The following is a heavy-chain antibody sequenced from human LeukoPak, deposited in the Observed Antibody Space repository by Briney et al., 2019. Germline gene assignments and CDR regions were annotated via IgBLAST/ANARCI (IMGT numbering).Heavy chain of an antibody. J-gene: IGHJ3*02. CDR2: INHSGST. CDR3: ARCPYYDFWSGYPTYAFDI. V-gene: IGHV4-34*01. D-gene: IGHD3-3*01. Sequence: SETLSLTCAVYGGSFSGYYWSWIRQPPGKGLEWIGEINHSGSTNYNPSLKSRVTISVDTSKNQFSLKLSSVTAADTAVYYCARCPYYDFWSGYPTYAFDIWGQGTMVTVSS. CDR1: GGSFSGYY.